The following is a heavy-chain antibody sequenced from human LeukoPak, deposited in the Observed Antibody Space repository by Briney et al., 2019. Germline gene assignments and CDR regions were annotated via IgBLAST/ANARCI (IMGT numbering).Heavy chain of an antibody. D-gene: IGHD3-3*01. CDR2: INHSGST. J-gene: IGHJ5*02. CDR1: GGSFSGYY. V-gene: IGHV4-34*01. Sequence: SETLSLTCAVYGGSFSGYYWGWIRQPPGKGLEWIGEINHSGSTNYNPSLKSRVTISVDTSKNQFSLKLSSVTAADTAVYYCARTHTIFGVVRRNWFDPWGQGTLVTVPS. CDR3: ARTHTIFGVVRRNWFDP.